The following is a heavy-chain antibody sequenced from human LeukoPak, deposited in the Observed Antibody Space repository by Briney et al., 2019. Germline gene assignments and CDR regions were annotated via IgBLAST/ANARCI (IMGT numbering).Heavy chain of an antibody. D-gene: IGHD3-22*01. CDR2: IYYSGNT. CDR1: GVSISSSNSY. CDR3: AREWGYYDSSPIDS. Sequence: PSETLSLTCTVSGVSISSSNSYWGWISQPPGKGLEWIGSIYYSGNTYYNASLKSQVSISIDTSKNQFSLRLTSVTAADTAVYYCAREWGYYDSSPIDSWGQGILVTVSS. V-gene: IGHV4-39*02. J-gene: IGHJ4*02.